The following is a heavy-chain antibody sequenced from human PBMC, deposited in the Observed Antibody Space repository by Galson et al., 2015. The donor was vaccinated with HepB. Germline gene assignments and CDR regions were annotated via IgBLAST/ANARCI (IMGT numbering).Heavy chain of an antibody. Sequence: LRLSCAASGFTFSDYYMSWIRQAPGKGLEWVSYISSSGSSIYYADSVKGRFTISRDNAKNSLYLQMNSLRAEDTAVYYCARTSIAAATDYWGQGTLVTVSS. CDR3: ARTSIAAATDY. CDR2: ISSSGSSI. V-gene: IGHV3-11*01. J-gene: IGHJ4*02. D-gene: IGHD6-13*01. CDR1: GFTFSDYY.